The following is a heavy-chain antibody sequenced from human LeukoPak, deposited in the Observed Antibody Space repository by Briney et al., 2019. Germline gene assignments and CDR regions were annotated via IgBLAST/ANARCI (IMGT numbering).Heavy chain of an antibody. J-gene: IGHJ6*03. CDR3: ARAEGTAPSVFYYYYMDV. D-gene: IGHD2-8*01. V-gene: IGHV4-34*01. CDR1: GGSFSGYY. Sequence: SETLSLTCAVYGGSFSGYYWSWIRQPPGKGLEWIGEINHSGSTNYNSSLKSRVTISVDTSKNQFSLKVSSVTAADTAVHYCARAEGTAPSVFYYYYMDVWGKGTTVTVSS. CDR2: INHSGST.